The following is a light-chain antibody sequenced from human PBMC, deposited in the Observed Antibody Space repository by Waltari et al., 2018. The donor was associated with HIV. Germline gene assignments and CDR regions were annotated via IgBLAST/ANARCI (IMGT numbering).Light chain of an antibody. CDR1: SSDVGGYNY. J-gene: IGLJ1*01. CDR2: DVS. Sequence: QSALTQPDSVSGSPAQSIAIAFTGTSSDVGGYNYISCYQQHPGKAPKLMIYDVSNRPSGVSNRFSGSKSGNTASLTISGLQAEDEADYYCSSYTSSSPYAFGTGTKVTVL. V-gene: IGLV2-14*03. CDR3: SSYTSSSPYA.